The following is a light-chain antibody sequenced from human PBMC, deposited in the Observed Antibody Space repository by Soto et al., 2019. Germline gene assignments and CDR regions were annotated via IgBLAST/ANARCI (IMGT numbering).Light chain of an antibody. V-gene: IGKV3-20*01. J-gene: IGKJ1*01. Sequence: EIVLTQSPGTLSLSPGESATVSCTASQRLTTTYVAWYQQRPGQAPRLLIYDASSRATGIPGRFSGSGSGTYFTLSISRLEPEDSAVYYCQHYGCSPGTFGQGTNVEIK. CDR2: DAS. CDR1: QRLTTTY. CDR3: QHYGCSPGT.